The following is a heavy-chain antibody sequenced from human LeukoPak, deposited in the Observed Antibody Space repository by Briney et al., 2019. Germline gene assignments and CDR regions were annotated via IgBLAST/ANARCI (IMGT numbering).Heavy chain of an antibody. CDR1: GFTFSSYA. Sequence: SGGSLRLSCAASGFTFSSYAMSWVRQAPGKGLEWVANIKQDGSEKYYVDSVEGRFSISRDNAKNSLYLQMNSLRVEDTAVYYCAVLRGNNYWGQGTLVTVSS. D-gene: IGHD3-10*01. V-gene: IGHV3-7*01. CDR3: AVLRGNNY. CDR2: IKQDGSEK. J-gene: IGHJ4*02.